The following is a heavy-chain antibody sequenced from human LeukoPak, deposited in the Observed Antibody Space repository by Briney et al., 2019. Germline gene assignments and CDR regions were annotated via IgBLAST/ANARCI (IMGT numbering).Heavy chain of an antibody. D-gene: IGHD2-15*01. J-gene: IGHJ3*02. CDR3: IGGSWVKSAYAFDI. V-gene: IGHV4-4*07. CDR1: GGSISSYY. Sequence: PSETLSLTCTVSGGSISSYYWSWIRQPAGKGLEWIGRIYTSGSTHYNPSLKSRVTMSVDTSKNQFSLKLSSVTAADTAVYYCIGGSWVKSAYAFDIWGQGTMVTVSS. CDR2: IYTSGST.